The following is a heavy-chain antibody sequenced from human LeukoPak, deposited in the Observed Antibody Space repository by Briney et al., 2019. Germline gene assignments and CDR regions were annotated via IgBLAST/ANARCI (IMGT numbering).Heavy chain of an antibody. Sequence: PSETLSLTCTVSGGSISSSSYYWGWIRQPPGKGLEWIGSIYYSGSTYYNPSLKSRVTISVDTSKNQFSLKLSSVTAADTAVYYCARAPTAYDSSGYHAFDIWGQGTMVTVSS. J-gene: IGHJ3*02. CDR1: GGSISSSSYY. CDR2: IYYSGST. CDR3: ARAPTAYDSSGYHAFDI. V-gene: IGHV4-39*01. D-gene: IGHD3-22*01.